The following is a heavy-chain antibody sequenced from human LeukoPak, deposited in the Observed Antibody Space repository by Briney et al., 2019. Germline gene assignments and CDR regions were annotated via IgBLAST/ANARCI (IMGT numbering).Heavy chain of an antibody. V-gene: IGHV3-21*04. CDR3: ATISGNFDYFDY. CDR2: ITARNSHI. Sequence: GGSLRLSCAASGFTFSSFGMNWVRQAPGKGLEWVSSITARNSHIYYAGSVEGRFTISRDNSKSTLYLQMNSLRAEDTAVYYCATISGNFDYFDYWGQGTLVTVSS. D-gene: IGHD1-26*01. J-gene: IGHJ4*02. CDR1: GFTFSSFG.